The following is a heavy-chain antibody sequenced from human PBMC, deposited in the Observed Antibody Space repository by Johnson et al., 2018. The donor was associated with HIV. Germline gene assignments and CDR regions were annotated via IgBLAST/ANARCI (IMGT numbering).Heavy chain of an antibody. J-gene: IGHJ3*02. D-gene: IGHD1-26*01. CDR3: SKVMGELLRIDAFDI. CDR1: GFTFSSYA. CDR2: ISYDGSNK. V-gene: IGHV3-30*04. Sequence: QEQLVESGGGVVQPGRSLRLSCAASGFTFSSYAIHWVRQAPGKGLEWVAIISYDGSNKYYAASVKGRFTISRDNSKNTLYLQMKSLGAEDPAVYYCSKVMGELLRIDAFDIWGQGTMVTVSS.